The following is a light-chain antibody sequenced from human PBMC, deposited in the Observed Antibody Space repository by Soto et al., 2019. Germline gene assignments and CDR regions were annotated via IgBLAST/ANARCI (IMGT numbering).Light chain of an antibody. V-gene: IGLV2-14*03. CDR3: TSYTTSRRV. Sequence: QSALTQPASVSGSPGQSITISCTGTSSDVGGNRFVSWYQQHPGKAPKLMIYDVSNRPSGVSDRFSGSKSGNTASLTISGLQAEDEADYYCTSYTTSRRVFGGGTKVTVL. J-gene: IGLJ3*02. CDR2: DVS. CDR1: SSDVGGNRF.